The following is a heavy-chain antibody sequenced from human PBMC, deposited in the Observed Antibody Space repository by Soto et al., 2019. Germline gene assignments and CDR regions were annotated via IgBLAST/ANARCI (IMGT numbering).Heavy chain of an antibody. J-gene: IGHJ6*02. V-gene: IGHV3-53*01. CDR2: IYSGGST. CDR3: ARDLYGNYYYGMDV. D-gene: IGHD4-17*01. CDR1: GFTVSSNY. Sequence: GGSLRLSCAASGFTVSSNYMSWVRQAPGKGLEWVSVIYSGGSTYYADSVKGRFTISRDNSKNTLYLQMNSLRAEDTAVYYCARDLYGNYYYGMDVWGQGTTVTVSS.